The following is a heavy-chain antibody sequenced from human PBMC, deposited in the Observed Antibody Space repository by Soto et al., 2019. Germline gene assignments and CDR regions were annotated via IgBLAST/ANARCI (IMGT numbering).Heavy chain of an antibody. CDR1: GGSISSYY. CDR3: ARSPKIVDRPFDY. CDR2: IYYSGST. J-gene: IGHJ4*02. Sequence: SETLSLTCTVSGGSISSYYWSWIRQPPGKGLEWIGYIYYSGSTNYNPSLKSRVTISVDTSKNQFSLKLSSVTAADTAVYYCARSPKIVDRPFDYWGQGTLVTVSS. D-gene: IGHD2-15*01. V-gene: IGHV4-59*01.